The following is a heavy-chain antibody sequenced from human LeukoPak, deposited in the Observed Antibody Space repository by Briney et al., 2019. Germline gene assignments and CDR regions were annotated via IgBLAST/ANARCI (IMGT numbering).Heavy chain of an antibody. V-gene: IGHV1-69*06. D-gene: IGHD3-22*01. CDR1: GGTFSSYA. CDR3: ARGEGDMIVAFDI. CDR2: IIPIFGTA. Sequence: SVKVSCKASGGTFSSYAISWVRQAPGQGLEWMGRIIPIFGTANYAQKFQGRVTITADKSTSTVYMELSSLRSEDTAVYYCARGEGDMIVAFDIWGQGTMVTVSS. J-gene: IGHJ3*02.